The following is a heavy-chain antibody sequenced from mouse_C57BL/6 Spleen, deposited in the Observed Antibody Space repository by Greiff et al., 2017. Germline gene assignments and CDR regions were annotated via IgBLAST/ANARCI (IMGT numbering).Heavy chain of an antibody. CDR1: GYTFTSYW. CDR3: ARGRDGKGAWFAY. D-gene: IGHD2-1*01. V-gene: IGHV1-69*01. J-gene: IGHJ3*01. CDR2: IDPSDSYT. Sequence: QLPGAELVMPGASVKLSCKASGYTFTSYWMHWVKQRPGKGLEWIGEIDPSDSYTNYNQKFKGKSTLTVDKSSSTAYMQLSSLTSEDSAVYYCARGRDGKGAWFAYWGQGTLVTVSA.